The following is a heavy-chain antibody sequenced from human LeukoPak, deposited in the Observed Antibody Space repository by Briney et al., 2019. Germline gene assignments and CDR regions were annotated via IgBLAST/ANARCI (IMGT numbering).Heavy chain of an antibody. CDR1: GFSISDYY. J-gene: IGHJ4*02. V-gene: IGHV3-11*05. CDR3: AKASRQGAVASPLDY. D-gene: IGHD6-19*01. Sequence: GGSLRLSCAASGFSISDYYMSWIRQAPGKGLEWVSYISASSTYTNYADPVKGRFTISRDDATNSLYLQMNSLRADDTAVYYCAKASRQGAVASPLDYWGQGTLVTVSS. CDR2: ISASSTYT.